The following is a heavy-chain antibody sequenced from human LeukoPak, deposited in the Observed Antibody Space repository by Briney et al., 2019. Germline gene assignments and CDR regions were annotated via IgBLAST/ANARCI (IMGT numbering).Heavy chain of an antibody. CDR2: INRNGDNT. Sequence: GGSLRLSREASGFTFDDYGMSWVRQVPGKGLEWVSGINRNGDNTDYADSVKGRFTISRDNAKNSHFLQMNSLRVEDTAFYYCARGFRNGPFDCWGQGTLVTVSS. CDR1: GFTFDDYG. D-gene: IGHD2-8*01. CDR3: ARGFRNGPFDC. J-gene: IGHJ4*02. V-gene: IGHV3-20*04.